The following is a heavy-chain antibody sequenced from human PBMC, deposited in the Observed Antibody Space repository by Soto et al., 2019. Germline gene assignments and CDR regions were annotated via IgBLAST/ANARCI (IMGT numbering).Heavy chain of an antibody. Sequence: QVQLVQSGAEVKKPGASVKVSCKASGYTFTSYYMHWVRQAPGQGLEWMGIINPSGGSTSYAQKCQGRVTMTRDTSTSTVYMELSSLRSEGTAVYYCARVYPSDTRYGYVGNNWFDPWGQGTLVTVSS. V-gene: IGHV1-46*03. D-gene: IGHD5-18*01. J-gene: IGHJ5*02. CDR3: ARVYPSDTRYGYVGNNWFDP. CDR1: GYTFTSYY. CDR2: INPSGGST.